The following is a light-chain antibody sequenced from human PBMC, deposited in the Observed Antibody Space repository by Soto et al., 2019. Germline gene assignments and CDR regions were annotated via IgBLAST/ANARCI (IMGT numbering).Light chain of an antibody. CDR3: QQYNNWPIT. V-gene: IGKV3-15*01. J-gene: IGKJ1*01. CDR2: GAS. Sequence: EIVMTQSPDTLSVSPGERATLSCRASQTVSSNLAWYQQKPGQAPRLLIYGASTRATGIPARFSGGGSGTELTLTISSLQSEDFAVYYCQQYNNWPITFGQGTKVDI. CDR1: QTVSSN.